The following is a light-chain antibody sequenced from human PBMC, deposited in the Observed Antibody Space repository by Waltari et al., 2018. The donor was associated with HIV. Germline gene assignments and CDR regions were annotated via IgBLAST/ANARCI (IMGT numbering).Light chain of an antibody. CDR2: WAS. Sequence: DIVMTPSPDSLAVSLGERATAKFRPSRPVFFNSTNQNFLAWYQQKPGQSPKVLFYWASTRASGVPDRFTASGSGTDFSLTISGLQADDVAVYYCQQYFTIGPGFGGGTKLEIK. V-gene: IGKV4-1*01. CDR3: QQYFTIGPG. J-gene: IGKJ4*01. CDR1: RPVFFNSTNQNF.